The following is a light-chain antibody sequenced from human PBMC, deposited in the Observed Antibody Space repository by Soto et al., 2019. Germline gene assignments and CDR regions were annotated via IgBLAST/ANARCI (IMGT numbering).Light chain of an antibody. CDR3: QQYGSSSFT. J-gene: IGKJ3*01. CDR2: GAS. CDR1: QSVTNY. V-gene: IGKV3-20*01. Sequence: IVMTQSPATLSVSPGERVTFSCRASQSVTNYLTWYQQKPGQAPRLLIYGASSRATGIPDRFSGSGSGTDFALTISRLEPEDFAVYYCQQYGSSSFTFGPGTKVDIK.